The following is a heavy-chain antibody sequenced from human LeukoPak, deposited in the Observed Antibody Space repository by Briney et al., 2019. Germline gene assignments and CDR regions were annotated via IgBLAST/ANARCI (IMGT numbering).Heavy chain of an antibody. J-gene: IGHJ4*02. CDR1: GFTFSSYA. Sequence: GGSLRLSCAASGFTFSSYAMHWVRQAPGKGLEWVAVISYDGSNKYYADSVKGRFTISRDNAKNSLYLQMNSLRAEDTAMYYCARLQYSFLYGSGSYGVDYWGQGTLVTVSS. V-gene: IGHV3-30-3*01. CDR3: ARLQYSFLYGSGSYGVDY. D-gene: IGHD3-10*01. CDR2: ISYDGSNK.